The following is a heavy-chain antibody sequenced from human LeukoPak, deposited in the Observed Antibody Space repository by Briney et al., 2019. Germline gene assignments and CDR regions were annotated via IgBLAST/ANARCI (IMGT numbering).Heavy chain of an antibody. V-gene: IGHV3-53*01. CDR1: GFSVSDNS. CDR2: IYSGTT. D-gene: IGHD6-19*01. Sequence: GGSLRLSCTVSGFSVSDNSMSWVRQAPGKGLEWVSFIYSGTTHYSDSVKGRFTISRDNSKNTLYLQMNSLRAEDTAVYYCARGPYGVAVAGIFDYWGQGTLVTVSS. J-gene: IGHJ4*02. CDR3: ARGPYGVAVAGIFDY.